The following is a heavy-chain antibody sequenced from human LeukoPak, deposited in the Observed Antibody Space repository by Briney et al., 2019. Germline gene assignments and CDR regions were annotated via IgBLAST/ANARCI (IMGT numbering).Heavy chain of an antibody. CDR1: GFTFSTYW. V-gene: IGHV3-74*01. D-gene: IGHD1-26*01. CDR2: INTDGSIT. Sequence: GGSLRLSCAASGFTFSTYWMHWVRQAPGKGLLWVSRINTDGSITNYADSVKGRFTISRGNAKNTLYLQMNSLRPEDTAVYYCARVPPSVGEATSEYFQDWGQGTLVTVSS. CDR3: ARVPPSVGEATSEYFQD. J-gene: IGHJ1*01.